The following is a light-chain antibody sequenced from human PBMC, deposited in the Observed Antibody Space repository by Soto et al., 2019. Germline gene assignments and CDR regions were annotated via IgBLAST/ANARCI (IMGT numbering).Light chain of an antibody. CDR1: KNNLGSYDL. Sequence: QSALTQPASVSGSPGQSITVSCTGTKNNLGSYDLVSWYQKYPDKAPTLLIYEATKRPSGISDRFSGSKYGFTASLTISGLRAEDSADYYCCSLERSTALVVFGGGTKVTV. CDR2: EAT. J-gene: IGLJ1*01. V-gene: IGLV2-23*01. CDR3: CSLERSTALVV.